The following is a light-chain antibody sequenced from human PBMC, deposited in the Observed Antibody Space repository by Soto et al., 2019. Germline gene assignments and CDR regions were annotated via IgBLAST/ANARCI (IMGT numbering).Light chain of an antibody. J-gene: IGKJ2*01. V-gene: IGKV1-39*01. Sequence: DIQMTQSPSSLSASVGDRVTITCRTSQSINSYLNWYQQKPGKAPKLLIYAASSLQSGVPDRFSGSGSGTDFTLTISSLQAEDVAVYYCQQSYATPFTFGQGTKLEIK. CDR3: QQSYATPFT. CDR2: AAS. CDR1: QSINSY.